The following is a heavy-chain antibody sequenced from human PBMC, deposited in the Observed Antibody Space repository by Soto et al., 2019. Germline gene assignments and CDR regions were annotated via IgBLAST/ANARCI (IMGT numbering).Heavy chain of an antibody. CDR3: ARQVIAVAGTWYAFDI. V-gene: IGHV5-51*01. CDR2: IYPGDSDT. Sequence: PRESLKISCKGSGYSFTSYWIGWVRQMPGKGLEWMGIIYPGDSDTRYSPSFQGQVTISADKSISTAYLQWSSLKASDTAMYYCARQVIAVAGTWYAFDIWGQGTMVTVSS. D-gene: IGHD6-19*01. CDR1: GYSFTSYW. J-gene: IGHJ3*02.